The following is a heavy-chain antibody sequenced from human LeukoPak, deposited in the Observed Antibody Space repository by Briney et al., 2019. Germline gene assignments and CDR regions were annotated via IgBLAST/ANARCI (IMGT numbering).Heavy chain of an antibody. CDR2: IYPDGRT. Sequence: GGSLRLSCAVSGFTVTDNYMSWVRQAPGKGLQWVSVIYPDGRTYYADSVKGRLTTSRDISRNTLLLQMNSLRPDDTAVHYCARTNPVYGDYDYWGQGTLVTVSS. J-gene: IGHJ4*02. CDR3: ARTNPVYGDYDY. D-gene: IGHD4-17*01. CDR1: GFTVTDNY. V-gene: IGHV3-53*01.